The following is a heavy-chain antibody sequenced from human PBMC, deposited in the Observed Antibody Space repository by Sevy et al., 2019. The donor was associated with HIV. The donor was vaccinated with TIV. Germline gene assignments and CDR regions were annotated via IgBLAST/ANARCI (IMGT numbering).Heavy chain of an antibody. CDR1: GFTFSSYS. J-gene: IGHJ4*02. CDR2: ISSSSTI. V-gene: IGHV3-48*01. CDR3: ARDAYCSSTSCYYDS. D-gene: IGHD2-2*01. Sequence: GGSLRLSCAASGFTFSSYSMNWVRQAPGKGLEWVSYISSSSTIYYADSVKGRFTISRDNAKNSLYLQMNSLRAEDTAVYYCARDAYCSSTSCYYDSWGQGTLVTVSS.